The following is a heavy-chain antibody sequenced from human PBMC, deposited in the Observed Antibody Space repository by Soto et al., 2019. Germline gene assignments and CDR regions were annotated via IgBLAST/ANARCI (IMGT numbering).Heavy chain of an antibody. D-gene: IGHD2-21*02. Sequence: ASVKVYCKASGFTFTSSAVQWVRQARGQRLEWIGWVVVGSGNTNYAQKFQERVTITRDMSTSTAYMELSSLRSEDTAVYYCAADFSSYCGGDCLDYWGQGTLVPVSS. J-gene: IGHJ4*02. V-gene: IGHV1-58*01. CDR2: VVVGSGNT. CDR3: AADFSSYCGGDCLDY. CDR1: GFTFTSSA.